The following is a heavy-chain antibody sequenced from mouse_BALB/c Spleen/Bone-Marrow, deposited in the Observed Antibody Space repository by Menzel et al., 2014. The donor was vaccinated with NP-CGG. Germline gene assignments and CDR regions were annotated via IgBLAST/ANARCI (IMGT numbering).Heavy chain of an antibody. D-gene: IGHD2-3*01. V-gene: IGHV1-63*02. Sequence: QVQLQQSGAELVRPGTSVKMSCKAAGYTFTNYWIGWVKQRPGHGPEWIGDIYPGGGYTNYNEKFKGKATLTADTSSSTGYLQLSSLTTEDSALDYCGRGEDGLDYWGQGTTLTVSS. J-gene: IGHJ2*01. CDR3: GRGEDGLDY. CDR2: IYPGGGYT. CDR1: GYTFTNYW.